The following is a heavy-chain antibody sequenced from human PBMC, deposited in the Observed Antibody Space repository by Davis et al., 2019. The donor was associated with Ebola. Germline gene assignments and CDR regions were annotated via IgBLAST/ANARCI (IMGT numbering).Heavy chain of an antibody. V-gene: IGHV3-48*03. CDR3: ARDGSSGRYLGWFDP. Sequence: PGGSLRLSCAASGFTLSSFEMNWVRQPPGKGLEWLSYISSSGDTVYYADSVKGRFTISRDNARNSLFLQMNSLSAEDTAVYYCARDGSSGRYLGWFDPWGQGTLVTVSS. CDR2: ISSSGDTV. CDR1: GFTLSSFE. D-gene: IGHD6-19*01. J-gene: IGHJ5*02.